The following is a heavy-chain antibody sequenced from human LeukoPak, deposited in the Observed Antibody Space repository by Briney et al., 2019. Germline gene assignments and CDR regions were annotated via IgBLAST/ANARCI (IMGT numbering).Heavy chain of an antibody. CDR2: ISRSGST. CDR1: GDSISSAYW. D-gene: IGHD1-1*01. V-gene: IGHV4-4*02. CDR3: ARSFTDNFFFEN. J-gene: IGHJ4*02. Sequence: PSETLSLTCAVTGDSISSAYWWSWVRQPPGKGLEWIGQISRSGSTNYSPSLKSRVTISLDNSKNLFSLKVTSVTPADTAVYYCARSFTDNFFFENWGQGTLVTVSS.